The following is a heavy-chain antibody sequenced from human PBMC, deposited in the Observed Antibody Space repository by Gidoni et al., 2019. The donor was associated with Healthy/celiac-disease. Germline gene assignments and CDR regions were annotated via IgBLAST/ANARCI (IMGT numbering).Heavy chain of an antibody. V-gene: IGHV3-23*01. D-gene: IGHD4-4*01. CDR3: AKDGAEVDYIIYYYYGMDV. J-gene: IGHJ6*02. CDR2: ISGSGGST. Sequence: WVRQGPGKGMEWVSAISGSGGSTYYADAGKGRFTIARDNSKNTLYLQMNSLRAEDTAVYYCAKDGAEVDYIIYYYYGMDVWGQGTTVTVSS.